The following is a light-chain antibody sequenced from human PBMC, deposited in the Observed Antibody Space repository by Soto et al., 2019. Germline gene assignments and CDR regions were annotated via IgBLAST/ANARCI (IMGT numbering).Light chain of an antibody. CDR3: QNYNSAPFT. CDR1: QGISPY. CDR2: AAS. J-gene: IGKJ4*01. Sequence: DIQMTQSPSSLSASVGDRVIITCRSSQGISPYLVWYQQKPGKVTKLLIYAASTLQSEVPFRFSGSGSGTDCTLNISSLQPEDVASYYCQNYNSAPFTFGGGTNVEIK. V-gene: IGKV1-27*01.